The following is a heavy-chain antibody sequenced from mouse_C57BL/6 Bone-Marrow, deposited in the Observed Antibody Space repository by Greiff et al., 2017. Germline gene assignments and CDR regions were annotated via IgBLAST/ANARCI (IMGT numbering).Heavy chain of an antibody. J-gene: IGHJ1*03. CDR1: GYAFSSSW. V-gene: IGHV1-82*01. D-gene: IGHD1-1*01. CDR2: IYPGDGDT. CDR3: ARSVYGSSYVDWYFDV. Sequence: QVQLQQSGPELVKPGASVKISCKASGYAFSSSWMNWVKQRPGKGLEWIGRIYPGDGDTNYNGKFKGKATLTADKSSSTAYMQLSSLTSEDSAVYFCARSVYGSSYVDWYFDVWGTGTTVTVSS.